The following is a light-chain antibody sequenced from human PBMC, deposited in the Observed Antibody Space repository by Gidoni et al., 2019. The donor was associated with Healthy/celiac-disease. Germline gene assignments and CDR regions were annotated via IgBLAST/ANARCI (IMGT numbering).Light chain of an antibody. CDR1: KVGDKY. CDR2: QDF. Sequence: SYELTQPPPASVSPGQTASITCSGDKVGDKYACWYQQKPGQSPILVIYQDFKRPSGIPERFSGSNSGNTATLTISGTQAMDEADYYCQACDTGTASVIFGGGTKLTVL. J-gene: IGLJ2*01. V-gene: IGLV3-1*01. CDR3: QACDTGTASVI.